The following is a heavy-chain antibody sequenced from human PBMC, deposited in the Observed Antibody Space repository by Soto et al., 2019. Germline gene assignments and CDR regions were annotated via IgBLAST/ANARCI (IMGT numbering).Heavy chain of an antibody. CDR2: ISHSGST. CDR1: SGSISSSNW. V-gene: IGHV4-4*02. CDR3: ARRTRYAQPGFDP. Sequence: QVQLQESGPGLVKPSGTLSLTCAVSSGSISSSNWWSWVRQPPGKGPEWIGEISHSGSTNYNPSLQSRVTISVDKSKNQFSLKLSSVTAADTAVYYCARRTRYAQPGFDPWGHGTLVTVSS. J-gene: IGHJ5*02. D-gene: IGHD1-1*01.